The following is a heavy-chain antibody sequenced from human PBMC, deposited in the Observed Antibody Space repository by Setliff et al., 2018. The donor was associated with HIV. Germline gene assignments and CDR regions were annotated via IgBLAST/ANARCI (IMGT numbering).Heavy chain of an antibody. J-gene: IGHJ4*02. CDR3: ARGPASGDYSYYFDY. D-gene: IGHD3-22*01. Sequence: GGSLRLSCVASGFTFSNFAMHWVRQAPGKGLEWVARIRNKVNSYTTEYVASVKGRFTISRDDSENSLYLQMNSLKTEDTAVYYCARGPASGDYSYYFDYWGQGTLVTVSS. CDR1: GFTFSNFA. CDR2: IRNKVNSYTT. V-gene: IGHV3-72*01.